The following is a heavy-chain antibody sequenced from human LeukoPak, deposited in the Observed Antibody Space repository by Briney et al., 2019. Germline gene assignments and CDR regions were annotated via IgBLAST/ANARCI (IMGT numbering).Heavy chain of an antibody. CDR2: IYYSGSP. J-gene: IGHJ6*03. CDR3: ARSDIVVVPAAMLGYYYYYYMDV. Sequence: PSETLSLTCTVSGGSISSSYWSWIRQPPGKGLEWIGYIYYSGSPNYNPSLKSRVTISVDTSKNQFSLKLSSVTAADTAVYYCARSDIVVVPAAMLGYYYYYYMDVWGKGTTVTISS. V-gene: IGHV4-59*12. D-gene: IGHD2-2*01. CDR1: GGSISSSY.